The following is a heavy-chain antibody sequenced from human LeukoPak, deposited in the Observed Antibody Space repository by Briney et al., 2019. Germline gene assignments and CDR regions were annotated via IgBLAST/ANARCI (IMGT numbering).Heavy chain of an antibody. J-gene: IGHJ4*02. D-gene: IGHD4-17*01. CDR2: ISYDGSNK. CDR1: GFTFSSYA. CDR3: ARDNDYGALSGYFDY. Sequence: GGSLRLSCAASGFTFSSYAMHWVRQAPGKGLEWVAVISYDGSNKYYADSVKGRFTISRDNSKNTLYLQMNSLRAEDTAVYYCARDNDYGALSGYFDYWGQGTLVTVSS. V-gene: IGHV3-30-3*01.